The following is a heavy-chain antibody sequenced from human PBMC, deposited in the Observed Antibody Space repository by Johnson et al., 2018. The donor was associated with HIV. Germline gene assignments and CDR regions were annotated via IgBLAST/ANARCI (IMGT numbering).Heavy chain of an antibody. CDR1: EFPFSSYA. J-gene: IGHJ3*02. V-gene: IGHV3-30*04. Sequence: QVQLVESGGGVVQPGGSLRLSCAASEFPFSSYAIHWVRQAPGKGLEWVAVISFSGSNKYYADPGKGRFTISRDNSKNTLYLQMNSLRAEDTAVYYCVRGGGCGGDCYSGYDAFDIWGQGIMVTVSS. CDR2: ISFSGSNK. CDR3: VRGGGCGGDCYSGYDAFDI. D-gene: IGHD2-21*01.